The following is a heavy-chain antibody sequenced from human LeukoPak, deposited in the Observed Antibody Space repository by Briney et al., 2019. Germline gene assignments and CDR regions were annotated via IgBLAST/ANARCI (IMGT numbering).Heavy chain of an antibody. CDR1: GFTFSSYS. V-gene: IGHV3-21*01. CDR2: ITISSSYI. CDR3: ARGYSSSFYFDY. D-gene: IGHD6-6*01. Sequence: GGSLRLSCAASGFTFSSYSMNWVRLAPGKGLECVSSITISSSYIYYADSVKGRFTISRDIAKNSLYLQMSSLRVEDTAVYYCARGYSSSFYFDYWGQGTLVTVSS. J-gene: IGHJ4*02.